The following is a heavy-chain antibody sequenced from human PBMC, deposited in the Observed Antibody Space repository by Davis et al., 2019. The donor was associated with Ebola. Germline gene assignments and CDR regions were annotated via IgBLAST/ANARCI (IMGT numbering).Heavy chain of an antibody. CDR3: ARDDWGYCSGGSYLFDY. CDR2: IWYDGSNK. CDR1: GFTFSSYG. V-gene: IGHV3-33*01. J-gene: IGHJ4*02. Sequence: GGSLRLSCAASGFTFSSYGMHWVRQAPGKGLEWVAVIWYDGSNKYYADSVKGRFTISRDNSKNTLYLQMNSLRAEDTAVYYCARDDWGYCSGGSYLFDYWGQGTLVTVSS. D-gene: IGHD2-15*01.